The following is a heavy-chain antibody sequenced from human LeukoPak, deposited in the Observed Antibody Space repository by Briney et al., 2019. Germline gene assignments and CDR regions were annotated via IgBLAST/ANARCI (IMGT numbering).Heavy chain of an antibody. D-gene: IGHD4-17*01. CDR2: IYTSGST. V-gene: IGHV4-4*07. CDR3: ARHGDYEGYFDY. CDR1: GGSITSYY. J-gene: IGHJ4*02. Sequence: SETLSLTCTVSGGSITSYYWSWIRQPAGKGLEWIGRIYTSGSTNYNPSLKSRVTISVDKSKNQFSLKLSSVTAADTAVYYCARHGDYEGYFDYWGQGTLVTVSS.